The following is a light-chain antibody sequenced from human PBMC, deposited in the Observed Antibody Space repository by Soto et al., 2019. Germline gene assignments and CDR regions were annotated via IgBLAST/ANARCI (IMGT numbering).Light chain of an antibody. J-gene: IGKJ1*01. CDR2: GAS. V-gene: IGKV3-15*01. Sequence: IVVSQSPSTLSLSPGESATLSCRASQSVSNYLAWYQQIPGQAPRLLIYGASTRATGIPARFTGSGSGTEFILTITSLQSEDSAVYYCQEYNTWPWTFGQGTKVAIK. CDR3: QEYNTWPWT. CDR1: QSVSNY.